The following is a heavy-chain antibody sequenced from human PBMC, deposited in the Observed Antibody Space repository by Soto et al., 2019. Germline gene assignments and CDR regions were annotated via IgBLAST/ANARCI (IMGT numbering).Heavy chain of an antibody. D-gene: IGHD3-16*02. CDR1: GFTFSTYC. Sequence: EVQLVESGGDLVQPGGSLRLSCAASGFTFSTYCMHWVRQAPGKGLVWVSRINTDGSTINYADSVKGRFTISRDNARNTLHLQMNSLRDEDTAVYYCATAGSFRFDYWGQGSLVTVSS. V-gene: IGHV3-74*01. CDR3: ATAGSFRFDY. CDR2: INTDGSTI. J-gene: IGHJ4*02.